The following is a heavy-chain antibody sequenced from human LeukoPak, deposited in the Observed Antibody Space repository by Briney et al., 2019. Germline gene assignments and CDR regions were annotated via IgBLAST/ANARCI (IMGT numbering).Heavy chain of an antibody. CDR2: INPSGTST. CDR1: GYTFSTYS. J-gene: IGHJ4*02. V-gene: IGHV1-46*01. Sequence: ASVKVSCKASGYTFSTYSMHCVRQAPGQGLEWMGIINPSGTSTTYTQKFQGRVNMTTDMSTRTVYTELSSLRSDDTAVYYCARDFGWLPEIWGQGTQVTVSS. CDR3: ARDFGWLPEI. D-gene: IGHD5-12*01.